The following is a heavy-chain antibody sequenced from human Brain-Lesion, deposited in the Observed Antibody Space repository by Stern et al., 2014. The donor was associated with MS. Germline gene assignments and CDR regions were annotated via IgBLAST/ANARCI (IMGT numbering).Heavy chain of an antibody. D-gene: IGHD5-12*01. J-gene: IGHJ4*02. CDR3: ARGLGFYFDY. V-gene: IGHV4-31*03. Sequence: QLQLQESGPGLVKPSQTLSLTCTVSGGSISSGGYYWSWIRQLPGRGLEWIGYIYYSGPTYYNPSLKSRTAISLDTSKNQFSLSLTSVTAADTAVYCCARGLGFYFDYWGQGTLVAVSS. CDR2: IYYSGPT. CDR1: GGSISSGGYY.